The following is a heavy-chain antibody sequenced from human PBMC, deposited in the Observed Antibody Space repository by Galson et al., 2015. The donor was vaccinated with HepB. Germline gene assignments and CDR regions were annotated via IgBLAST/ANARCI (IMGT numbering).Heavy chain of an antibody. CDR3: ARDPPTYGDYITVRGNWFDP. CDR2: VNPSGGST. CDR1: GYTFTSYY. D-gene: IGHD4-17*01. J-gene: IGHJ5*02. Sequence: SVKVSCKASGYTFTSYYMHWVRQAPGQGLEWMGIVNPSGGSTSYAQKFQGRVTMTRDTSTSTVYMELSSLRSEDTAVYYCARDPPTYGDYITVRGNWFDPWGQGTLVTVSS. V-gene: IGHV1-46*01.